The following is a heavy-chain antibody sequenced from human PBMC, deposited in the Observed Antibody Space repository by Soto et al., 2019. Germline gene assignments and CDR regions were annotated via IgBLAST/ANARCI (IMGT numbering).Heavy chain of an antibody. CDR3: ARGPAVLRFLEWLPYYYYGMDV. J-gene: IGHJ6*02. CDR2: INHSGST. V-gene: IGHV4-34*01. Sequence: SETLSLTCAVYGGSFSGYYWSWIRQPPGKGLEWIGEINHSGSTNYNPSLKSRVTISVDTSKSQFSLKLSSVTAADTAVYYCARGPAVLRFLEWLPYYYYGMDVWGQGTTVTVSS. D-gene: IGHD3-3*01. CDR1: GGSFSGYY.